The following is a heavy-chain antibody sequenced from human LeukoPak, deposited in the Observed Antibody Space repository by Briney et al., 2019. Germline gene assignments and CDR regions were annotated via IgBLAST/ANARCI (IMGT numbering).Heavy chain of an antibody. Sequence: GGSLRLSCAASGFTFSSYAMSWLRQAPEKGLEWVSGISSSGGSTYYADSVKGRFTISRDNAKNTLYLQMNSLRAEDTAVYYCARDLGYGGDYWGQGTLVTVSS. J-gene: IGHJ4*02. CDR2: ISSSGGST. CDR1: GFTFSSYA. CDR3: ARDLGYGGDY. V-gene: IGHV3-23*01. D-gene: IGHD5-12*01.